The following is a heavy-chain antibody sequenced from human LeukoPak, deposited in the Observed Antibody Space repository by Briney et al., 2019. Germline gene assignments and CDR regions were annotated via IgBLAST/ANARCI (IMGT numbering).Heavy chain of an antibody. CDR1: GASISSGDSF. Sequence: PSQTLSLTCIVSGASISSGDSFWTWIRHHPGRGLELIGHIYYPGSPYFNPSLKSRITISVDTAKNQFSLKLSSVTAADTAVYYCARGGENYSDSSGYYSLDHWGQGTRVTVSS. CDR2: IYYPGSP. CDR3: ARGGENYSDSSGYYSLDH. V-gene: IGHV4-31*02. J-gene: IGHJ4*02. D-gene: IGHD3-22*01.